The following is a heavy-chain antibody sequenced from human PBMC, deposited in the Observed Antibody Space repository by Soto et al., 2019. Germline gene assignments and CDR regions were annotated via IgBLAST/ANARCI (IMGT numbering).Heavy chain of an antibody. CDR2: LIPIFGTT. CDR3: AKRPDPYSSSNYYYYGRDV. Sequence: QVQLVQSGAEVKKPGSSVKVSCKASGGTFSSYAITWVRQAPGQGLEWMGRLIPIFGTTNYAQKFQGRVTITADEPTSTAYMDLSSLRSDDPAVYYCAKRPDPYSSSNYYYYGRDVWGQGTTVTVSS. V-gene: IGHV1-69*15. CDR1: GGTFSSYA. D-gene: IGHD6-6*01. J-gene: IGHJ6*02.